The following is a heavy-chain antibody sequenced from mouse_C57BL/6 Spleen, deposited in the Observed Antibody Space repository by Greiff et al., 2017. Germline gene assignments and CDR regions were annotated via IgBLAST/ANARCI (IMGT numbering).Heavy chain of an antibody. CDR1: GFSLTSYG. D-gene: IGHD1-1*02. V-gene: IGHV2-2*01. J-gene: IGHJ4*01. CDR2: VWSGGST. CDR3: AREGWARNAMDY. Sequence: QVQLQQSGPGLVQPSQSLSITCTVSGFSLTSYGVHWVRQSPGKGLEWLGVVWSGGSTDYNAAFISRLSISKDNYKRQVFFKMKSLQADDTSIYYCAREGWARNAMDYWGQGTSVTVSS.